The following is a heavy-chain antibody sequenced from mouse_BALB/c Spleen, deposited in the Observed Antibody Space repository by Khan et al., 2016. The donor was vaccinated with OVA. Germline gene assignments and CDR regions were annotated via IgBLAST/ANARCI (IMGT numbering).Heavy chain of an antibody. D-gene: IGHD6-1*01. J-gene: IGHJ2*01. CDR3: ARVITRDY. CDR2: INPSNGRT. CDR1: GYTFTSYW. Sequence: VQLQQSGAELVKPGASVKLSCKASGYTFTSYWMHWVKQRPGQGLEWIGEINPSNGRTNYNEQFKSKATLTVDKSSSTAYMQLSSPTSEDSAVYYCARVITRDYWGQGTTLTVSS. V-gene: IGHV1S81*02.